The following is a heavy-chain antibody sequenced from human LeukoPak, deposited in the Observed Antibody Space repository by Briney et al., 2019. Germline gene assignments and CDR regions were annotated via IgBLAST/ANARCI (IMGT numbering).Heavy chain of an antibody. CDR3: ARGGILEMATINY. J-gene: IGHJ4*02. V-gene: IGHV4-34*01. D-gene: IGHD5-24*01. Sequence: SETLSLTCAVYGGSFSGYYWSWIRQPPGKGLEWIGEINHSGSTNYNPSLKSRVTISVDTSKNQFSLKLSSVTAADTAVYYCARGGILEMATINYWGQGTLVTVSS. CDR2: INHSGST. CDR1: GGSFSGYY.